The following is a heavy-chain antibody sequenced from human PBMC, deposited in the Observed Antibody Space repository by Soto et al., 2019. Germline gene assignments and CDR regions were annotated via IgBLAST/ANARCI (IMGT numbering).Heavy chain of an antibody. J-gene: IGHJ4*02. CDR2: IIPIFGTE. V-gene: IGHV1-69*05. CDR1: GYTFTSYG. Sequence: ASVKVSCKASGYTFTSYGISWVRQAPLQVLEWMVGIIPIFGTENYAQKFQGRVTITTDEPTSTAYMELSSLRSEDTAVYYCGSGYSYGSFADWGQGTVVTFSS. CDR3: GSGYSYGSFAD. D-gene: IGHD5-18*01.